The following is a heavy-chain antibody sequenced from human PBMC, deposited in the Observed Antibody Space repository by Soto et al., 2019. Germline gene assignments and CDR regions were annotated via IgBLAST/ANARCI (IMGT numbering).Heavy chain of an antibody. J-gene: IGHJ4*02. CDR3: QRWGTTGGFDL. Sequence: QVQLVESGGGVVQPGTSLRLSCAASGFRFKSFVMHWVRQAPGKGLEWVAFTSYDGNNKDYGDSVKGRFTVSRDNSQNTLHLQMDFLRTEDTALYYGQRWGTTGGFDLWGQGTLVSVSS. CDR2: TSYDGNNK. D-gene: IGHD3-16*01. CDR1: GFRFKSFV. V-gene: IGHV3-30*19.